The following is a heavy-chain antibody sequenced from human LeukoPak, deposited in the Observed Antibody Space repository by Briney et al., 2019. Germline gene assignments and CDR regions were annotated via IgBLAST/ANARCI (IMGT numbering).Heavy chain of an antibody. CDR2: IGQDGTET. V-gene: IGHV3-7*01. D-gene: IGHD3-22*01. J-gene: IGHJ4*02. Sequence: GGSLRLSCAASGISFASYWVTWVRQAPGKGLEWVANIGQDGTETVYVVSVKGRFTISRDNARKLLFLQMNSLRADDTAVYYCAIPSSYDGSRYYHAYWGQGTLVSVSS. CDR1: GISFASYW. CDR3: AIPSSYDGSRYYHAY.